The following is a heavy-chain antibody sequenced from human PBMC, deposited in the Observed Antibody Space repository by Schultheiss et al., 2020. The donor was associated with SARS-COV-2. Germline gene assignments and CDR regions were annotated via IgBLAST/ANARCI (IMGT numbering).Heavy chain of an antibody. CDR2: INSDGSST. CDR1: GFTFSSYW. CDR3: ARGYSSSSAYYYYYMDV. D-gene: IGHD6-6*01. J-gene: IGHJ6*03. V-gene: IGHV3-74*01. Sequence: GGSLRLSCAASGFTFSSYWIHWVRQAPGKGLVWVSRINSDGSSTTYADSVKGRFTISRDNAKNTLYLQMNSLRAEDTAVYYCARGYSSSSAYYYYYMDVWGKGTTVTVSS.